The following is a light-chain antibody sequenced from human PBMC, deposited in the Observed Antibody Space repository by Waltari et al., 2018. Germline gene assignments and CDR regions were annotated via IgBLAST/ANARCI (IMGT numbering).Light chain of an antibody. CDR3: KSFTNRLTYV. Sequence: QSALTQPASVSGSPGQSITISCTGPASDIGTHDHVSWYQQHPGQAPKLILYDVANRPSGVSDRFSGSKSGNTASLTISGLQAEDEADYYCKSFTNRLTYVFGSGTKVSV. CDR2: DVA. J-gene: IGLJ1*01. CDR1: ASDIGTHDH. V-gene: IGLV2-14*03.